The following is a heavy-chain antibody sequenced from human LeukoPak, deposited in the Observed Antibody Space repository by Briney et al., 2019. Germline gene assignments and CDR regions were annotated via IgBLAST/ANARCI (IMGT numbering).Heavy chain of an antibody. J-gene: IGHJ5*02. D-gene: IGHD3-10*01. V-gene: IGHV2-5*02. Sequence: SGPTLVNPTQTLTLTCTFSGFSLSTSGVGVGWIRQPPGKALEWLALIYWDDDKRYSPSLKSRLTITKDTSKNQVVLTMTNMDPVDTATYYCAHSYSGGGITVWENWFDPWGQGTLVTVSS. CDR2: IYWDDDK. CDR3: AHSYSGGGITVWENWFDP. CDR1: GFSLSTSGVG.